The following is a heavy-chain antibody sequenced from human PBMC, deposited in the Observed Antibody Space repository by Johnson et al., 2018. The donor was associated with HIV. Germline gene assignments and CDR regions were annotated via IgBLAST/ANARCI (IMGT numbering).Heavy chain of an antibody. J-gene: IGHJ3*02. V-gene: IGHV3-33*06. CDR1: GFTFSSYG. CDR2: IWYDGSNK. D-gene: IGHD6-19*01. CDR3: VKLPVAPSYGAFDI. Sequence: QVQLVESGGGVVQPGRSLRLSCAASGFTFSSYGMHWVRQAPGKGLEWVAVIWYDGSNKYYADSVKGRFTISRDNSKTTLYLQMNSLRAEDTAVYYCVKLPVAPSYGAFDIWGQGTMVTVSS.